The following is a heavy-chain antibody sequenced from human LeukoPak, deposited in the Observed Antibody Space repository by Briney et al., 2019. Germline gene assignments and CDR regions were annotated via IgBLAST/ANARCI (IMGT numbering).Heavy chain of an antibody. CDR3: ARGTGIAVAGVWFDP. CDR2: IIPIFGTA. Sequence: ASVKVSCKASGGTFSSYAISWVRQAPGQGLEWMGGIIPIFGTANYAQKFQGRVTITADESTSTAYMELSSLRSEDTAVYYCARGTGIAVAGVWFDPWGQGTLVTVSS. J-gene: IGHJ5*02. CDR1: GGTFSSYA. V-gene: IGHV1-69*13. D-gene: IGHD6-19*01.